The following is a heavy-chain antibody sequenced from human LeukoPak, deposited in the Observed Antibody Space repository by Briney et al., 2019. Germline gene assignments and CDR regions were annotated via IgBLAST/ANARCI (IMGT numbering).Heavy chain of an antibody. CDR2: IYSSGST. Sequence: PSETLSLTCAVSGGSIGSIIYYWGWIRQPPGKGLEWIGSIYSSGSTYYNPSLKSRVTISVDTSMNQFSLKLSSVTAADTAVYYCARHSRSVNYGSGSYSWDYWGQGSLVTVSS. V-gene: IGHV4-39*01. CDR1: GGSIGSIIYY. J-gene: IGHJ4*02. D-gene: IGHD3-10*01. CDR3: ARHSRSVNYGSGSYSWDY.